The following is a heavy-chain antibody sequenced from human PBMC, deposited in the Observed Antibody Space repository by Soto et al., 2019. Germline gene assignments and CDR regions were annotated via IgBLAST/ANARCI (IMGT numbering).Heavy chain of an antibody. CDR3: ARVLHRLSGWPHCFDY. V-gene: IGHV4-30-4*01. CDR2: IYYSGST. D-gene: IGHD3-9*01. Sequence: QVQLQESGPGLVKPSQTLSLTCTVSGGSISSGDYYWSWIRQPPGKGLEWIGYIYYSGSTYYNPSLESRVTMSVDTSKNQFSLKLSSVTAADTAGYYCARVLHRLSGWPHCFDYWGQGTLVTVSS. J-gene: IGHJ4*02. CDR1: GGSISSGDYY.